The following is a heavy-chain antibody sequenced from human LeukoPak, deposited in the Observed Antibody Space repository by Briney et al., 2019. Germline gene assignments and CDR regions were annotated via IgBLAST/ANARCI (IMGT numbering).Heavy chain of an antibody. J-gene: IGHJ4*02. CDR3: AREPKTGYYNVLPFDY. CDR2: INHSGST. Sequence: SETLSLTCAVYGGSFSGYYWSRIRQPPGKGLEWIGEINHSGSTNYNPSLKSRVTISVDTSKNQFSLKLSSVTAADTAVYYCAREPKTGYYNVLPFDYWGQGTLVTVSS. D-gene: IGHD3-9*01. CDR1: GGSFSGYY. V-gene: IGHV4-34*01.